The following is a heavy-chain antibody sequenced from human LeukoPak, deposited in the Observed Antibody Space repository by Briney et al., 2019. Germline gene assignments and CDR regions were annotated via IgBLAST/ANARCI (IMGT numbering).Heavy chain of an antibody. D-gene: IGHD3-9*01. Sequence: SETLSLTCAVYGGSFSGYYWSWIRQPPGKGLEWIGEINHSGSTNYNPSLKSRVTISVDTSKNQFSLKLSSVTAADTAVYYCARGGVGIELRYFDWLIDPPQFDYWRQGTLVTVSS. CDR3: ARGGVGIELRYFDWLIDPPQFDY. CDR1: GGSFSGYY. V-gene: IGHV4-34*01. CDR2: INHSGST. J-gene: IGHJ4*02.